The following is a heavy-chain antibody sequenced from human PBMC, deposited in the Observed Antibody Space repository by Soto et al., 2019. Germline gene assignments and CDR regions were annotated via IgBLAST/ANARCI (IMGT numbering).Heavy chain of an antibody. CDR2: IIPIFPPP. CDR3: ARDKDRQQSGGNYHSGIDA. J-gene: IGHJ6*02. Sequence: VQLVQSGAEVKKPGSSVTVSCKASGGTFGNSAISWVRQAPGQGLEWMGGIIPIFPPPDYAQTFQGRVPLTADESTGTAYLASTLPRPEATPVYYCARDKDRQQSGGNYHSGIDAWGQGTTVSVSS. V-gene: IGHV1-69*12. CDR1: GGTFGNSA. D-gene: IGHD6-25*01.